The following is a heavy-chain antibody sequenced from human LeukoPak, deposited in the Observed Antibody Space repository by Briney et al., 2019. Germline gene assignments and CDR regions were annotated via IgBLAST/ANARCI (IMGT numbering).Heavy chain of an antibody. CDR1: GGSISSGTYY. V-gene: IGHV4-39*07. J-gene: IGHJ3*02. D-gene: IGHD3-10*01. CDR2: IFYSGST. CDR3: ARETDVLLWFGELLRGRFGAFDI. Sequence: PSETLSLTCTVSGGSISSGTYYWGWIRQPPGKGLEWIGSIFYSGSTYYNPSLRSRVTVSIDTSKNQFSLKLSSVTAADTAVYYCARETDVLLWFGELLRGRFGAFDIWGQGTMVTVSS.